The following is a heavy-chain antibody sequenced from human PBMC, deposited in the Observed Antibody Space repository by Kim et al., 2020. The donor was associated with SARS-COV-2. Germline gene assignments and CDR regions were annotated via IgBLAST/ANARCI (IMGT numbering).Heavy chain of an antibody. V-gene: IGHV4-4*02. CDR3: ASKSLSYYYYGMDV. J-gene: IGHJ6*02. D-gene: IGHD3-10*01. Sequence: SETLSLTCAVSGGSISSSNWWSWVRQPPGKGLEWIGEIYHSGSTNYNPSLKSRVTISVDKSKNQFSLKLSPVTAADTAVYYCASKSLSYYYYGMDVWGQGTTVTVSS. CDR1: GGSISSSNW. CDR2: IYHSGST.